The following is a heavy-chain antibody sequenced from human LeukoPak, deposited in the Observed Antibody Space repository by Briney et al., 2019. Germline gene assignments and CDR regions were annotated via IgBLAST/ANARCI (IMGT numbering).Heavy chain of an antibody. J-gene: IGHJ4*02. CDR3: ARVVGAGGVDY. V-gene: IGHV4-34*01. Sequence: PSETLSLTCAVYGGSFSGYYWSWIRQPPGKGLEWIGEINHSGSTNYNPSLKSRVTISVDTSKNQFSLKLSSVTAADTAVYYCARVVGAGGVDYWGQGTLVTVSS. CDR1: GGSFSGYY. D-gene: IGHD1-26*01. CDR2: INHSGST.